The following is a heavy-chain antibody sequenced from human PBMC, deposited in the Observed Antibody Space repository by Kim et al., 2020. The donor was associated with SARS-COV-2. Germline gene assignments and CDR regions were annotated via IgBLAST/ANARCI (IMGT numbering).Heavy chain of an antibody. CDR2: IYYIGIT. J-gene: IGHJ4*02. CDR1: GDSMSDSSYY. V-gene: IGHV4-39*07. Sequence: SETLSLTCTVSGDSMSDSSYYWGWIRQPPGKGLEWIATIYYIGITYYNPSLQSRVTISVDTSTRQVSLKLKSVTAADTAVYYCARERGGYLEIPKYFDYWGQGTLVTVSS. D-gene: IGHD1-1*01. CDR3: ARERGGYLEIPKYFDY.